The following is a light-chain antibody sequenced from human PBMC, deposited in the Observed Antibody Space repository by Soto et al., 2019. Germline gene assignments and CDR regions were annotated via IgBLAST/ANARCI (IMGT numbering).Light chain of an antibody. CDR2: AAS. CDR1: QSVDSSY. CDR3: QPYNNWPLT. J-gene: IGKJ4*01. Sequence: EVVLTQSPGALSLSPGERATLSCRASQSVDSSYFAWYQQRPGQAPRLLIYAASTRATGVPTRFSGSRSGAEFTLTINSLQSEDFAVYYCQPYNNWPLTFGGGTKVDIK. V-gene: IGKV3-15*01.